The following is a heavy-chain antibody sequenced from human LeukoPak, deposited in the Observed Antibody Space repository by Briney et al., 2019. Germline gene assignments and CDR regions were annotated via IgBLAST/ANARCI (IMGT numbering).Heavy chain of an antibody. CDR1: EFTFSSFA. J-gene: IGHJ6*03. CDR2: ISSSGGST. D-gene: IGHD6-13*01. CDR3: ARGLYSSSWSYYYYYYMDV. Sequence: PGGSLRLSCAASEFTFSSFAMSWVRQPPGKGLEWVSTISSSGGSTFYAESVKGRFTISRDNNENTLYLQMNSLRVEDTAVYYCARGLYSSSWSYYYYYYMDVWGKGTTVTVSS. V-gene: IGHV3-23*01.